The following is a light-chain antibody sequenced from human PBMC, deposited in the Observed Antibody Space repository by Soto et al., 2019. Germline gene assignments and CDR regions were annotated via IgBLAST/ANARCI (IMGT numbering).Light chain of an antibody. V-gene: IGKV3-20*01. J-gene: IGKJ1*01. CDR1: QRVNSTY. CDR2: GAF. CDR3: QQYSRSPRT. Sequence: EIVLTQCPGTLSLSPGERATLSCRASQRVNSTYLAWYQQKPGQTPRLLIYGAFSRAAAIPDRFSGSGSGADFTLTISRLEPEDFAVYYCQQYSRSPRTFGQGTTVEIK.